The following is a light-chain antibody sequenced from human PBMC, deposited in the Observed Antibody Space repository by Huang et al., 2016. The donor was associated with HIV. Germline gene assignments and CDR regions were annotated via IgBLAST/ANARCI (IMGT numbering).Light chain of an antibody. CDR1: QRISSY. J-gene: IGKJ1*01. CDR2: AAS. CDR3: QQSYSNPRT. V-gene: IGKV1-39*01. Sequence: DIQMTQYPSSLSASVGDRVTINCRASQRISSYLNWYQQIPWKAPNFLFYAASTLQSGVPSRFSGSGSGTDFTLTISSLQPEDFATYYCQQSYSNPRTFGQGTKVEIK.